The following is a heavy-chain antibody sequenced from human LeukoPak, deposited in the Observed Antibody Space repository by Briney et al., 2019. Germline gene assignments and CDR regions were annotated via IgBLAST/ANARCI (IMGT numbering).Heavy chain of an antibody. V-gene: IGHV7-4-1*02. D-gene: IGHD3-22*01. CDR2: INTNTGNP. Sequence: GASVKVSCKASGYTFTSYAMNWVRQAPGQGLEWMGWINTNTGNPTYAQGFTGRFVFSLDTSVGTAYLQINSLKAEDTTVYYCARGLSEFYYDSSGYPLWGQGTLVTVSS. J-gene: IGHJ4*02. CDR3: ARGLSEFYYDSSGYPL. CDR1: GYTFTSYA.